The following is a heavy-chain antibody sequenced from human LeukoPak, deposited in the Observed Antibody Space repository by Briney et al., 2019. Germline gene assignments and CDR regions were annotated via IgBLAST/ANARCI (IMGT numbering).Heavy chain of an antibody. CDR2: INHSGST. Sequence: PSETLSLTCAVYGGSFSGYYWSWIRQPPGKGLEWIGEINHSGSTNYNPSLKSRVTISVDTSKNQFSLKLSSVTAADTAVYYCARHGSGSYPIGWYFDLWGRGTLVTVSS. V-gene: IGHV4-34*01. CDR3: ARHGSGSYPIGWYFDL. J-gene: IGHJ2*01. D-gene: IGHD3-10*01. CDR1: GGSFSGYY.